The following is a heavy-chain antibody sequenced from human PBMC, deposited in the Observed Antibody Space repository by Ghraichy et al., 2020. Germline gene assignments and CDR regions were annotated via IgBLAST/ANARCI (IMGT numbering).Heavy chain of an antibody. V-gene: IGHV4-34*01. CDR1: GGSFSGYY. CDR3: ARRTAVAVLFGWFDP. D-gene: IGHD6-19*01. Sequence: SETLSLTCAVYGGSFSGYYWSWIRQPPGKGLEWIGEINHSGSTNYNPSLKSRVTISVDTSKNQFSLKLSSVTAADTAVYYCARRTAVAVLFGWFDPWGQGTLVTVSS. J-gene: IGHJ5*02. CDR2: INHSGST.